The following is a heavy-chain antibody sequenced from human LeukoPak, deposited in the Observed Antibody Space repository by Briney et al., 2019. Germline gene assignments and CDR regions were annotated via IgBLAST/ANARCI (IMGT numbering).Heavy chain of an antibody. CDR2: LNPNTGVT. J-gene: IGHJ4*02. V-gene: IGHV1-2*02. CDR3: ATAPGSYYHFDH. D-gene: IGHD1-26*01. CDR1: GYTDTGYY. Sequence: ASVKISCKASGYTDTGYYIHWVRQAPGQGLEWMGWLNPNTGVTNYPQKFQGRVTMTRDTSINTAHMDLSTLRSDDTAVYYCATAPGSYYHFDHWGQGTLVTVSS.